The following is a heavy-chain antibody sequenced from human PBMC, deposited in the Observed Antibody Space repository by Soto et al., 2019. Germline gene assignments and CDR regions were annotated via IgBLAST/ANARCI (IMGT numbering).Heavy chain of an antibody. Sequence: PSETLSLTCTVSGGSISSYYWSWIRQPPGKGLEWIGYIYYSGSTNYNPSLKSRVTISVDTSKNQFPLKLSSVTAADTAVYYCARVSVVPAAIRYYYYYYMDVWGKGTTVTVS. CDR2: IYYSGST. D-gene: IGHD2-2*01. CDR3: ARVSVVPAAIRYYYYYYMDV. CDR1: GGSISSYY. V-gene: IGHV4-59*01. J-gene: IGHJ6*03.